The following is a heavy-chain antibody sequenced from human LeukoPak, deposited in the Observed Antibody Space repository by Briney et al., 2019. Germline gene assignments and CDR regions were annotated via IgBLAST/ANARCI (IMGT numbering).Heavy chain of an antibody. Sequence: PGGSLRLSCAASGFTFSSYAMSWVRQAPGKGLEWVSAISGSGGSTYYADSVKGRFTISRDNSKNTLYLQMNSLKTEDTAVYYCTTGASKYSSGKDYWGQGTLVTVSS. V-gene: IGHV3-23*01. CDR2: ISGSGGST. J-gene: IGHJ4*02. CDR1: GFTFSSYA. D-gene: IGHD6-19*01. CDR3: TTGASKYSSGKDY.